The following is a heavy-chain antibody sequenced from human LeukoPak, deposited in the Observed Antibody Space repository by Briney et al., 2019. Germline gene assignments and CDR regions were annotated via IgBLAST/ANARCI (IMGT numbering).Heavy chain of an antibody. J-gene: IGHJ6*02. CDR1: GGSISSYY. CDR2: IYYSGST. Sequence: SETLSLTCTVSGGSISSYYWSWIRQPPGKGLGWIGYIYYSGSTNYNPSLKSRVTISVDTSKNQFSLKLSSVTAADTAVYYCARVMGGSSGWYLHYYYGMDVWGQGTTVTVSS. CDR3: ARVMGGSSGWYLHYYYGMDV. V-gene: IGHV4-59*01. D-gene: IGHD6-19*01.